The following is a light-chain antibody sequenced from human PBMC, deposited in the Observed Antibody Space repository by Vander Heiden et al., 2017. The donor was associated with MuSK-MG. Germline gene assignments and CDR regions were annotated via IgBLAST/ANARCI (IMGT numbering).Light chain of an antibody. CDR2: AAS. J-gene: IGKJ4*01. CDR3: LLSFTLGLT. Sequence: DIQMTQSPSSLSPSVGDRVTITCRASQTIRNYLNWYQQKPGEAPRLLIYAASSFQSGVPSRFTGSASGTDFTLTMRSLHPEDTATYDCLLSFTLGLTFGGGTRLEMK. V-gene: IGKV1-39*01. CDR1: QTIRNY.